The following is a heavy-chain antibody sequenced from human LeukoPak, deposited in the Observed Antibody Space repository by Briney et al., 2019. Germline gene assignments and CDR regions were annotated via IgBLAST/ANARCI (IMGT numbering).Heavy chain of an antibody. D-gene: IGHD1-20*01. CDR3: ARETGEENNLTGTTYSGWFDP. Sequence: PSETLSLTCTVSGGSISSSSYYWGWIRQPPGKGLEWIGSIYYSGSTYYNPSLNSRVTISVDTSKNQFSLKLSSVTAADTAVYYCARETGEENNLTGTTYSGWFDPWGQGTLVTVSS. J-gene: IGHJ5*02. V-gene: IGHV4-39*07. CDR2: IYYSGST. CDR1: GGSISSSSYY.